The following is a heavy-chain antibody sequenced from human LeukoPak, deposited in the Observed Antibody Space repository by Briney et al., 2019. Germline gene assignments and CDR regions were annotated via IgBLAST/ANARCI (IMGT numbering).Heavy chain of an antibody. J-gene: IGHJ4*02. CDR2: INWNGGST. Sequence: GGSLRLSCAASGFSFPSHSFHWVRQSPGKGLVWVSGINWNGGSTGYADSVKGRFTISRDNAKSSLYLQMNSLRAEDTALYYCARVRDWDYFDYWGQGTLVTVSS. V-gene: IGHV3-20*04. D-gene: IGHD2-21*02. CDR3: ARVRDWDYFDY. CDR1: GFSFPSHS.